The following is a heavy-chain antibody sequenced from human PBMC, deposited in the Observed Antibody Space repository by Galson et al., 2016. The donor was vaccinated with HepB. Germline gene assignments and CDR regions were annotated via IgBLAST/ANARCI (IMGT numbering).Heavy chain of an antibody. CDR1: GFTFSSYG. CDR3: AKAGQFDYFASH. D-gene: IGHD3-10*01. J-gene: IGHJ4*02. Sequence: SLRLSCAASGFTFSSYGMHWVRQAPGKGLGWVAVISFDGNNKFYGDSVKGRFTISRDASTNTLFLQMDSLRPEDTAVYYCAKAGQFDYFASHWGQGTLVTVSS. CDR2: ISFDGNNK. V-gene: IGHV3-30*18.